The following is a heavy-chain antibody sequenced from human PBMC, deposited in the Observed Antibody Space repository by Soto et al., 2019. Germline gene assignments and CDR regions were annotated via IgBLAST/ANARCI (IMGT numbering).Heavy chain of an antibody. CDR1: GFMFSAYT. V-gene: IGHV3-21*06. CDR2: ISDDSSYI. J-gene: IGHJ1*01. CDR3: ATPYYFNH. D-gene: IGHD3-16*01. Sequence: GGSLRLSCAASGFMFSAYTMNWVRQAPGKGLEWLSSISDDSSYIDYADSLRGRFTVSRDNARNSLYLQIDGLGVEDTAVYYCATPYYFNHWGPGTLVTVS.